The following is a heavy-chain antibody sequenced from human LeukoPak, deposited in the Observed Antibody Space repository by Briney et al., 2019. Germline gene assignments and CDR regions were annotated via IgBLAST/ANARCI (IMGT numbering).Heavy chain of an antibody. CDR2: IIPIPGTT. V-gene: IGHV1-69*10. J-gene: IGHJ3*02. CDR1: GGTFNRNC. D-gene: IGHD2-15*01. CDR3: ARESCSGGSCYSFGLGAFDI. Sequence: SVKVSCKASGGTFNRNCIIWVPQAPGQGLEWMGGIIPIPGTTNCAQRFQGRVTITADKSTTTAYMELSRLRSDDTAVYYCARESCSGGSCYSFGLGAFDIWGQGTMVTVSS.